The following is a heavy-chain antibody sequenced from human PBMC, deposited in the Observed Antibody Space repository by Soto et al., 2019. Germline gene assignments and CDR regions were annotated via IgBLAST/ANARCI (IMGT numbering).Heavy chain of an antibody. Sequence: EVQLVESGGGLVQPGGSLRVSCAASGFTLRSHRIHWVRQAPGKGLEWVSRIDTDGGGTSYADSVKGRFTISTDNAKNTVYLQSNGLRADDTAVYYCATVFELWGQGTLVTVST. CDR2: IDTDGGGT. CDR1: GFTLRSHR. D-gene: IGHD1-7*01. CDR3: ATVFEL. V-gene: IGHV3-74*01. J-gene: IGHJ4*02.